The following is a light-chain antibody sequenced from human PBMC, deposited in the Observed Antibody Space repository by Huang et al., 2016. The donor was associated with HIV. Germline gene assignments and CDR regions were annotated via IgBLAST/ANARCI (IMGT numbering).Light chain of an antibody. CDR2: DAS. J-gene: IGKJ4*01. CDR1: QTVSSY. CDR3: QLRSTWPGDT. V-gene: IGKV3-11*01. Sequence: EIVLTQSPATLSLSPGERATLSCRASQTVSSYLAWYQQKPGQAPRLLIYDASNRATGIPARCSGSGAGTNVTLTISSREPEDFAVYYCQLRSTWPGDTFGGGTKVEIK.